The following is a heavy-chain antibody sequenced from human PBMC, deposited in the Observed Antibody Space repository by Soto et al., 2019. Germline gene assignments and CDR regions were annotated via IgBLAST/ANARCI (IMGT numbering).Heavy chain of an antibody. Sequence: QVQLVESGGGVVQPWRSLRLSCAASGFTFSSYGMHWVRQAPGKGLEWVAVISYDGSNKYYADSVKGRFTISRDNSKNTLYLQMNSLRAEDTAVYYCAKVGPWNDDHYYYGMDVWGQGTTVTVSS. J-gene: IGHJ6*02. V-gene: IGHV3-30*18. CDR2: ISYDGSNK. CDR1: GFTFSSYG. D-gene: IGHD1-1*01. CDR3: AKVGPWNDDHYYYGMDV.